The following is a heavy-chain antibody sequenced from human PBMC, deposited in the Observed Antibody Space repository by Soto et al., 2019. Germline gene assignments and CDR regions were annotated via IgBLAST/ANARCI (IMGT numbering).Heavy chain of an antibody. Sequence: PGGSLRLSCAASGFTFSSYWMSWVRQAPGKGLEWVANIKQDGSEKYYVDSVKGRFTISRDNAKNSLYLQMNSLRAEDTAVYYCARDSPETTYYDILTGYSWRQNAFDIWGQGTMVTVS. CDR2: IKQDGSEK. CDR1: GFTFSSYW. V-gene: IGHV3-7*01. CDR3: ARDSPETTYYDILTGYSWRQNAFDI. J-gene: IGHJ3*02. D-gene: IGHD3-9*01.